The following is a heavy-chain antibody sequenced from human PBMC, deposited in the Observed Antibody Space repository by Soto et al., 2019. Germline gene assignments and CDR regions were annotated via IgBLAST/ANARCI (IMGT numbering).Heavy chain of an antibody. V-gene: IGHV3-23*01. CDR3: AKDTQASTLGVDV. CDR1: GFTFSSYA. D-gene: IGHD1-1*01. J-gene: IGHJ6*02. Sequence: EVQLLESGGGLVQPGGSLRLSCAASGFTFSSYAMSWVRQAPGKGLEWVSSISGSGGSTYYADSVKGLFIVSRDNSKNTLYLQMKSLRAEDTAVYYCAKDTQASTLGVDVWGQGTTVIVSS. CDR2: ISGSGGST.